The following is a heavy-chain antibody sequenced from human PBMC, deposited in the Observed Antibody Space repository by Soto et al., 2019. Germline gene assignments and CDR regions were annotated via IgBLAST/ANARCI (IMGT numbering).Heavy chain of an antibody. CDR1: GFTFSSYS. V-gene: IGHV3-21*01. D-gene: IGHD6-6*01. Sequence: GGSLRLSCAASGFTFSSYSMNWVRQAPGKGLEWVSSISSSSSYIYYADSVKGRFTISRDNAKNSLYLQMNSLRAEDTAVYYCARGPGQLGEGAWFDPWGQGTLVTVSS. J-gene: IGHJ5*02. CDR3: ARGPGQLGEGAWFDP. CDR2: ISSSSSYI.